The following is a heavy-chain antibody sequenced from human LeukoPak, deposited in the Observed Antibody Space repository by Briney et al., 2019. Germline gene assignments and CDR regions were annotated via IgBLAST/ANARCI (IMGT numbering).Heavy chain of an antibody. V-gene: IGHV4-39*01. D-gene: IGHD6-19*01. CDR3: ARHGQWLAIGY. Sequence: SETLTLTCTVSGGSISSSSYYWGWIRQPPGKGLEWIGSIYYSGSTYYNPSLKSRVTISVDTSKNQFSLKLSSVTAADTAVYYRARHGQWLAIGYWGQGTLVTVSS. J-gene: IGHJ4*02. CDR1: GGSISSSSYY. CDR2: IYYSGST.